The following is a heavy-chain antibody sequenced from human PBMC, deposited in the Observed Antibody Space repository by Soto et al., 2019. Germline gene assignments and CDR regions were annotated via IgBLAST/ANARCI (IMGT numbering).Heavy chain of an antibody. J-gene: IGHJ4*02. V-gene: IGHV1-3*01. CDR1: GYTFTTYA. CDR3: ARGQGNSGYDPLDF. CDR2: INAGNGNT. D-gene: IGHD5-12*01. Sequence: ASVKVSCKASGYTFTTYAMHWVRQAPGQRLEWMGWINAGNGNTKYSQKLKGRVTITRDTSATTVYMELSSLTSEDTALYYCARGQGNSGYDPLDFWGLGTLVTVSS.